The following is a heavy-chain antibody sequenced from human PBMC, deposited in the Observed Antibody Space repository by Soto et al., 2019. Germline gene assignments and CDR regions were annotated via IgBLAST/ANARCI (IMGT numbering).Heavy chain of an antibody. CDR3: ARPSIAAAGRNYFQH. J-gene: IGHJ1*01. V-gene: IGHV1-58*02. CDR2: IVVGSGNT. Sequence: GASVKVSCKASGFTFTSSAMQWVRQARGQRLEWIGWIVVGSGNTNYAQKFQERGTITRDTSASTAYMELSSLRSEDTAVYYCARPSIAAAGRNYFQHWGQGTLVTVSS. CDR1: GFTFTSSA. D-gene: IGHD6-13*01.